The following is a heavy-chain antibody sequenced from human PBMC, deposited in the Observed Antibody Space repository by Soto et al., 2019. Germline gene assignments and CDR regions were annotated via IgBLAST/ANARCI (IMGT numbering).Heavy chain of an antibody. CDR3: VVLMTAVTTFGMDV. V-gene: IGHV2-5*04. D-gene: IGHD4-17*01. CDR1: GFSLITTGSG. Sequence: QITLKESGPTLVEPTQTLTLTCTFSGFSLITTGSGVAWIRQPPGKALEWLALIYWDDDKRYSPSLKSWLTITKDTSNNQVVLTMTNMYPVDTGTYFCVVLMTAVTTFGMDVWGQGTAVTVSS. J-gene: IGHJ6*02. CDR2: IYWDDDK.